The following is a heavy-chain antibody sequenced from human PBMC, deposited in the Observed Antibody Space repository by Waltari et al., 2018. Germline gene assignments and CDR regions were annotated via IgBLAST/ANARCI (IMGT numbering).Heavy chain of an antibody. J-gene: IGHJ4*02. CDR1: GASVRNGDYY. V-gene: IGHV4-61*08. CDR3: ASLRIVAAPYHYFDY. CDR2: IYYTGTA. D-gene: IGHD1-26*01. Sequence: QVQLQESGPGLVKPSETLSLTCSVSGASVRNGDYYWTWIRQPPGKGLEWMRYIYYTGTAYYSPSLESRVTISVDTSKNQFSLKLSSVTTADTAVYYCASLRIVAAPYHYFDYWGQGTRVSVSS.